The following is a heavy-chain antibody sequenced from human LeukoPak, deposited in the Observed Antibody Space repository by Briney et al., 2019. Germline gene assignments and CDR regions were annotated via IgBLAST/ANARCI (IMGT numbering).Heavy chain of an antibody. CDR1: GDSMRSYY. J-gene: IGHJ4*02. Sequence: PSETLSLTCTVSGDSMRSYYWRWIRQPPGKGLEWIGYIFNSGTTNYNPSLKSRVTISVDTSNNQFSLKLSSVTAADTAVYYCARENRKSPGPNFDCWGQGLLVTVSS. D-gene: IGHD2/OR15-2a*01. CDR3: ARENRKSPGPNFDC. V-gene: IGHV4-59*01. CDR2: IFNSGTT.